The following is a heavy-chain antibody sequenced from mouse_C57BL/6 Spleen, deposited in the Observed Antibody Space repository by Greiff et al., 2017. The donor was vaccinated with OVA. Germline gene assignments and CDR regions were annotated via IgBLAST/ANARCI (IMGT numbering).Heavy chain of an antibody. J-gene: IGHJ2*01. CDR1: GYTFTSYW. D-gene: IGHD2-3*01. Sequence: VQLQQPGTELVKPGASVKLSCKASGYTFTSYWMHWVKQTPGHGLEWIGNINPSNGGTNYNEKFKSKATLTVDKSSSTAYMQLSSLTSEDSAVDYCARERGWGDFEDWGTGTTRTVSS. CDR2: INPSNGGT. CDR3: ARERGWGDFED. V-gene: IGHV1-53*01.